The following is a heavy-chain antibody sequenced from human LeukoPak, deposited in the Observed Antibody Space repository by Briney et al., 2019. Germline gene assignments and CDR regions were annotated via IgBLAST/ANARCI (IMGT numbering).Heavy chain of an antibody. Sequence: GASVKVSCKASGGTFSSYAISRVRQAPGQGLEWMGWINPNSGGTNYAQKFQGRVTMTRDTSISTAYMELSRLRSDDTAVYYCASTGYSSGWYKPYWGQGTLVTVSS. CDR1: GGTFSSYA. CDR2: INPNSGGT. J-gene: IGHJ4*02. V-gene: IGHV1-2*02. CDR3: ASTGYSSGWYKPY. D-gene: IGHD6-19*01.